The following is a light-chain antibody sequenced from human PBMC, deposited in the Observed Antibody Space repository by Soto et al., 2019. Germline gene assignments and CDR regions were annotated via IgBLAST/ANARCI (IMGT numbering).Light chain of an antibody. CDR2: GAS. J-gene: IGKJ4*01. CDR3: QQYGSSPLT. V-gene: IGKV3-20*01. Sequence: EIVLTQSPATLSLSPGERASLSCRASQSLSSSYLAWYQQKPGQAPRLLIYGASSRATGIPDRFSGSGSGTDFTLTISRLEPEDFAVYYCQQYGSSPLTFGGGTKVDI. CDR1: QSLSSSY.